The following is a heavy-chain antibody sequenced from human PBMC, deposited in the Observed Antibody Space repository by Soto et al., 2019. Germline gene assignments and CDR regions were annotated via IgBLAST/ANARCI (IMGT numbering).Heavy chain of an antibody. CDR2: ISAYNGDT. V-gene: IGHV1-18*01. CDR1: GYSFGNYG. D-gene: IGHD2-15*01. Sequence: QIQLVQSGTVVKKPGASVKVSCKASGYSFGNYGITWVRQAPGQGLEWMGYISAYNGDTNYAQKFQGRVTMTTDTSTSRAYMELRSLTSDDTAVYYCARYCSSAGCYSSPWGQGTLVTVSS. CDR3: ARYCSSAGCYSSP. J-gene: IGHJ5*02.